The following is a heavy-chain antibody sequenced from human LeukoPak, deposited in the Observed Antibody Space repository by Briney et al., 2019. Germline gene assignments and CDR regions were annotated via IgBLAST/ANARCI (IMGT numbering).Heavy chain of an antibody. D-gene: IGHD1-14*01. CDR1: GFTFSDYY. V-gene: IGHV4-59*08. J-gene: IGHJ4*02. CDR3: ARHRSNTPGDY. CDR2: IYYSGST. Sequence: GSLRLSCAASGFTFSDYYMSWIRQPPGKGLEWIGYIYYSGSTNYNPSLKSRVTISVDTSKNQFSLKLSSVTAADTAVYYCARHRSNTPGDYWGQGTLVTVSS.